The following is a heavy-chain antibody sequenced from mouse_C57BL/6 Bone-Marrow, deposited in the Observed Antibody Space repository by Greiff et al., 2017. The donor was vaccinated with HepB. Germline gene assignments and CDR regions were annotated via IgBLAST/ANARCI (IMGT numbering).Heavy chain of an antibody. D-gene: IGHD2-12*01. CDR1: GYAFSSSW. V-gene: IGHV1-82*01. CDR3: ARSYSPFDY. Sequence: QVQLQQSGPELVKPGASVKISCKASGYAFSSSWMSWVKQRPGKGLEWIGRIYPGDGDTNYNGKFKGKATLTADKSSSTAYMQLSSLTSEDSAVYFCARSYSPFDYWGQGTTLTVSS. CDR2: IYPGDGDT. J-gene: IGHJ2*01.